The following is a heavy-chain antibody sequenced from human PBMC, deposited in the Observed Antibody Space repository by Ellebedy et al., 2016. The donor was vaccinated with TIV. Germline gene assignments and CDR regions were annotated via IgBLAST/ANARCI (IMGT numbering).Heavy chain of an antibody. CDR2: IYYSGST. Sequence: MPSETLSLTCTVSGGSISSYYWSWIRQPPGKGLEWIGYIYYSGSTNYNPSLKSRVTISVDTSKNQFSLKLSSVTAADTAVYYCARGRMGGVVVIHEGVVDIWGQGTMVTVSS. D-gene: IGHD3-22*01. V-gene: IGHV4-59*01. CDR3: ARGRMGGVVVIHEGVVDI. J-gene: IGHJ3*02. CDR1: GGSISSYY.